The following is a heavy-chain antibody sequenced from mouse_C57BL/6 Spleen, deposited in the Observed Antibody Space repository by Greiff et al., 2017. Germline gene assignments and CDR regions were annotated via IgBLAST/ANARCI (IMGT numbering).Heavy chain of an antibody. J-gene: IGHJ1*03. CDR1: GFNIKDDY. V-gene: IGHV14-4*01. CDR3: TTWGLRQEP. D-gene: IGHD2-4*01. Sequence: EVKLQQSGAELVRPGASVKLSCTASGFNIKDDYMHWVKQRPEQGLEWIGWIDPENGDTEYASKFQGKGTITADTSSNTAYLQLSSLTSEDTAVYYCTTWGLRQEPWGTGTTVTVSS. CDR2: IDPENGDT.